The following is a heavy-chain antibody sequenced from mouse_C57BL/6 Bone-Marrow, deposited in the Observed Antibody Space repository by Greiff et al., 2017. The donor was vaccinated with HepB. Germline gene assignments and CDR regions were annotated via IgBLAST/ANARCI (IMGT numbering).Heavy chain of an antibody. V-gene: IGHV6-3*01. CDR3: TQRGDLYYFDY. CDR2: IRLKSDNYAT. CDR1: GFTFSNYW. J-gene: IGHJ2*01. Sequence: EVKLMESGGGLVQPGGSMKLSCVASGFTFSNYWMNWVRQSPEKGLEWVAQIRLKSDNYATHYAESVKGRFTISRDDSKSSVYLQMNNLRAEDTGIYYCTQRGDLYYFDYWGQGTTLTVSS.